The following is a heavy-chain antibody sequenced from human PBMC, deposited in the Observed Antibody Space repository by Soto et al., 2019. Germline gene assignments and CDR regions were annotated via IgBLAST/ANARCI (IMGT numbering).Heavy chain of an antibody. CDR1: GGSVSSGSYY. CDR3: ARLGGDYDFYDYGMDV. Sequence: SETLSLTCTVSGGSVSSGSYYWSWIRQPPGKGLEWIGYIYYSGSTNYNPSLKSRVTISVDTSKNQFSLKLSSVTAADTAVYYCARLGGDYDFYDYGMDVWGQGTTVTVSS. D-gene: IGHD3-3*01. J-gene: IGHJ6*02. CDR2: IYYSGST. V-gene: IGHV4-61*01.